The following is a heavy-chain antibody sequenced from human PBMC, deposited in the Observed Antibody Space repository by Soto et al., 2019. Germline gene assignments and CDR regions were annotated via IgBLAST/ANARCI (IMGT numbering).Heavy chain of an antibody. J-gene: IGHJ4*02. D-gene: IGHD4-17*01. CDR3: ARDHGDYFDY. V-gene: IGHV3-30-3*01. Sequence: QVQLVESGGGVVQPGRSLRLSCAASGFTFSSYAMHWVRQAPGKGLEWVAVISYDGSNKYYADSVKGRFTISRDNSKNTLYLQMNSLRAEDTAGYYSARDHGDYFDYWGQGTLVTVSS. CDR1: GFTFSSYA. CDR2: ISYDGSNK.